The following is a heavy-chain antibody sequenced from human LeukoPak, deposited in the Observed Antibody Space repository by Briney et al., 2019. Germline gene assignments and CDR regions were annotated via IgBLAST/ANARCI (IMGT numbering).Heavy chain of an antibody. CDR2: INPDSGGT. Sequence: ASVTVSCKASGYTFTGYYMHWVRQAPGQGLEWMGWINPDSGGTNYAQKFQGRVTMTRDTSISTAYMELSRLRSDDTAVYYCARGRLVYDFWSGYYWFDPWGQGTLVTVSS. CDR1: GYTFTGYY. J-gene: IGHJ5*02. CDR3: ARGRLVYDFWSGYYWFDP. D-gene: IGHD3-3*01. V-gene: IGHV1-2*02.